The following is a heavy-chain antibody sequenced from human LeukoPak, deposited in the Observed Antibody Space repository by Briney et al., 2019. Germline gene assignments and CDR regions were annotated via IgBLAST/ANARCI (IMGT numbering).Heavy chain of an antibody. J-gene: IGHJ4*02. D-gene: IGHD2-2*01. CDR2: ISSSGSTM. V-gene: IGHV3-48*01. CDR3: APYCSSPTCYEVYFDS. CDR1: GFTFSSYG. Sequence: PGGSLRLSCAASGFTFSSYGMHWVRQAPGKGLEWISYISSSGSTMYYADSVKGRFTISRDNAKNSLYLQVYSLRVEDTAVYYCAPYCSSPTCYEVYFDSWGQGTLVTVSS.